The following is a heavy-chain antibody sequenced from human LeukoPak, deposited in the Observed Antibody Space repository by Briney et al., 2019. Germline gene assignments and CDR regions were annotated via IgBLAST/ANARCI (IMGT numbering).Heavy chain of an antibody. V-gene: IGHV4-61*02. CDR2: ISTIGST. D-gene: IGHD2-15*01. Sequence: PSQTLSLTCTVSSGSISSSNYYWSWIRQPAGKGLELIGRISTIGSTNYNPSLNSRVTISIDTSKNQFSLKLSSVTAADTAVYYCARDGCGGSCFHYYYYYMDVWGKGTTVTISS. CDR1: SGSISSSNYY. J-gene: IGHJ6*03. CDR3: ARDGCGGSCFHYYYYYMDV.